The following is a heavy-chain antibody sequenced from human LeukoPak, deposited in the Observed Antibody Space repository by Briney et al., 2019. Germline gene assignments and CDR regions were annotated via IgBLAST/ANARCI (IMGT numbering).Heavy chain of an antibody. Sequence: SETLSLICTVSSGSISSYYWTWIRQPAGKGLEWIGRIYVSGRTNYSPSLKSRVTISLDTSKDHLSLNLTSVLAADTAIYYCVRRDTGWNYFDYWGQGILVTVSS. J-gene: IGHJ4*02. D-gene: IGHD6-19*01. CDR1: SGSISSYY. CDR3: VRRDTGWNYFDY. V-gene: IGHV4-4*07. CDR2: IYVSGRT.